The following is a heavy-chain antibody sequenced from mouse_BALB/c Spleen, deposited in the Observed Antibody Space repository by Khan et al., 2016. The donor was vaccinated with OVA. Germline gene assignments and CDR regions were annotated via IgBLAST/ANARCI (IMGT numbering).Heavy chain of an antibody. CDR3: ARGYEFFPY. D-gene: IGHD2-12*01. CDR2: VNPNNGDT. J-gene: IGHJ3*01. CDR1: GYSFTVYY. Sequence: EVQLQESGPDLVKPGASVKISCKASGYSFTVYYMPWVKQSHGKSPEWIGRVNPNNGDTNYNQNFKGKAILTVDKSSNTAYMELRSLTSEDSAVFYCARGYEFFPYWGQGTLVTVSA. V-gene: IGHV1-18*01.